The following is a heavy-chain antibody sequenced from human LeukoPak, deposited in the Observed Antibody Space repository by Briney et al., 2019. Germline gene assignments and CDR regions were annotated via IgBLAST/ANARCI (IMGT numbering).Heavy chain of an antibody. CDR1: GFTFNTYN. Sequence: GGSLRLSCAASGFTFNTYNINWVRQAPGKGLEWISFISSSSDTIYYADSVKGRFTISRDNAKNSLYLQMNSLRAEDTAVYYCARDRHSVGYCSGGDCYFIDYWGHGTLVTVSS. CDR2: ISSSSDTI. CDR3: ARDRHSVGYCSGGDCYFIDY. D-gene: IGHD2-15*01. J-gene: IGHJ4*01. V-gene: IGHV3-48*04.